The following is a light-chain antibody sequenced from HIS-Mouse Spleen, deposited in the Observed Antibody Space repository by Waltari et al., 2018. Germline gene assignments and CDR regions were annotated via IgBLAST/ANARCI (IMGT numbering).Light chain of an antibody. CDR2: DDS. CDR1: NIGSKS. V-gene: IGLV3-21*02. Sequence: SYVLTPPPSVSVAPGETARITCGGNNIGSKSVHWYQQKPGQAPVLVVYDDSGRPSGIRGRISGSDSGNTATLTIRRVEAGDEDDYYCQVWDSSSDHSVVFGGGTKLTVL. J-gene: IGLJ2*01. CDR3: QVWDSSSDHSVV.